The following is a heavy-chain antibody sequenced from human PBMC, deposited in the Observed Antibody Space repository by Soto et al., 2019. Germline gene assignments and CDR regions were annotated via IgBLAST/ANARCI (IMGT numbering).Heavy chain of an antibody. J-gene: IGHJ2*01. CDR1: GGTFSSYT. CDR3: ARGNHRWLQLWYFDL. CDR2: IIPIFGTA. D-gene: IGHD5-12*01. V-gene: IGHV1-69*12. Sequence: QVQLVQSGAEVKKPGSSVTVSCKASGGTFSSYTISWVRQAPGQGLEWMGGIIPIFGTANYAQKFQGRVTITADEYMXTAYMELSSLRSEDTAVYYCARGNHRWLQLWYFDLWGRGTLVTVSS.